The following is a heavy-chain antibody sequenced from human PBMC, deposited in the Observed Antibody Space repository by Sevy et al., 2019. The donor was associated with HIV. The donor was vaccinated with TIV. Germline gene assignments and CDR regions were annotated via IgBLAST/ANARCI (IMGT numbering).Heavy chain of an antibody. CDR3: ARELYYDFWTGYGMDV. CDR1: GFTFSNFG. Sequence: GGSLRLSCAASGFTFSNFGMNWVRQAPGKGLEWVSYITSSSSTIYYADSVKGRFTISRDNAKNSLYLQMNSLRAEDTAVYYCARELYYDFWTGYGMDVWGQGTTVTVSS. J-gene: IGHJ6*02. V-gene: IGHV3-48*01. CDR2: ITSSSSTI. D-gene: IGHD3-3*01.